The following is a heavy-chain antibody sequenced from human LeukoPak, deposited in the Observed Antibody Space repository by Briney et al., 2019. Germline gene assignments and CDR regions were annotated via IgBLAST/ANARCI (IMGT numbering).Heavy chain of an antibody. CDR1: GFTFRSYS. Sequence: GRSLRLSCAASGFTFRSYSMHWVRQAPGRGLESVAVISQDGSNKYYAGSVKGRFTISRDNSENTLYLQMNSLRAEDTALYYCSRDGEHGYNDIDFWGQGTLVTVSS. CDR2: ISQDGSNK. J-gene: IGHJ4*02. V-gene: IGHV3-30-3*01. CDR3: SRDGEHGYNDIDF. D-gene: IGHD5-12*01.